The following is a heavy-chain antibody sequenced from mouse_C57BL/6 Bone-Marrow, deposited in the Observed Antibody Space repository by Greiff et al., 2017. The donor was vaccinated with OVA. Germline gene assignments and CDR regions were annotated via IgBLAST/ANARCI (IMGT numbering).Heavy chain of an antibody. CDR1: GYTFTSYG. CDR2: IYPRSGNT. D-gene: IGHD1-1*01. V-gene: IGHV1-81*01. J-gene: IGHJ4*01. Sequence: QVQLQQSGAELARPGASVKLSCKASGYTFTSYGISWVKQRTGQGLEWIGEIYPRSGNTYYNEKFKGKATLTADKSSSTAYMELRSLTSEDSAVYFCARSYYGSSYDAMDYWGQGTSVTVSS. CDR3: ARSYYGSSYDAMDY.